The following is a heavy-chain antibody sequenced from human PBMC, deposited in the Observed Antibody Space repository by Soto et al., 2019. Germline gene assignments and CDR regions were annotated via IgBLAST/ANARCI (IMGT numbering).Heavy chain of an antibody. CDR3: ASFGEFASPYYFDY. CDR1: GGSISSGDYY. J-gene: IGHJ4*02. V-gene: IGHV4-30-4*01. D-gene: IGHD3-10*01. CDR2: IYYSGST. Sequence: SETLSLTCTVSGGSISSGDYYWSWIRQPPGKGLEWIGYIYYSGSTYYNPSLKSRVTISVDTSKNQFSLKLSSVTAADTAVYYCASFGEFASPYYFDYWGQGTLVTVSS.